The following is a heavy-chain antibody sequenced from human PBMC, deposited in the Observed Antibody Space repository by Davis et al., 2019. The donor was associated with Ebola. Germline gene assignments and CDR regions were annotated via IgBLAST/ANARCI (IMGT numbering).Heavy chain of an antibody. Sequence: GGSLRLSCAASGFSFSDYAMHWVRQASGKGLEYVSSITTNGDNSYYANSLTGRFAISRDNSKNTLYLQMSSLRAEDTAVYYCVKSEQQLPRPDYGMDVWGQGTTVTVSS. D-gene: IGHD6-13*01. V-gene: IGHV3-64D*06. J-gene: IGHJ6*02. CDR1: GFSFSDYA. CDR2: ITTNGDNS. CDR3: VKSEQQLPRPDYGMDV.